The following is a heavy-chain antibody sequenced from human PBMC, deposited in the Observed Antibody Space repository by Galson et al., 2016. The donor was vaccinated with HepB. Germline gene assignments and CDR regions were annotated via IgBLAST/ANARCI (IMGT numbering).Heavy chain of an antibody. D-gene: IGHD6-19*01. CDR2: ISASGGST. Sequence: SLRLSCAASGFTFTSYAMTWVRQAPGKGLEWVSAISASGGSTYYADSVKGRFTISRDNSKNTLILQMNTLRAEDTAVYYCAKLKAVAGHDAFDIWGQGTMVTVSS. V-gene: IGHV3-23*01. J-gene: IGHJ3*02. CDR3: AKLKAVAGHDAFDI. CDR1: GFTFTSYA.